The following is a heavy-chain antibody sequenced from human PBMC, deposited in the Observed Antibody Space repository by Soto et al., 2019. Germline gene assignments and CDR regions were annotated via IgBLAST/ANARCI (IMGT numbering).Heavy chain of an antibody. D-gene: IGHD3-9*01. CDR1: GGSIGSYY. CDR3: ARVVDYDTLTGFYRGAGWFDP. V-gene: IGHV4-59*01. J-gene: IGHJ5*01. CDR2: IFYSGST. Sequence: SETLSLTCTVSGGSIGSYYWSWLRQPPGKGLEWIGYIFYSGSTNYSPSFQRRLTISVDTSKNQFSLKLTSVTAADTAVYFCARVVDYDTLTGFYRGAGWFDPWGQGILVTVS.